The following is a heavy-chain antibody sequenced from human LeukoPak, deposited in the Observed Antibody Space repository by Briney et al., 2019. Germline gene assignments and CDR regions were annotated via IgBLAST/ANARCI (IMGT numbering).Heavy chain of an antibody. CDR3: ARDLLTGYLEFDY. D-gene: IGHD3-9*01. J-gene: IGHJ4*02. Sequence: ASETLSLTCAVYGGSFSGYYWSWIRQPPGKGLEWIGEINHSGSTNYNPSLKSRVTISVDTSKNQFSLKLSSVTAVDTAVYYCARDLLTGYLEFDYWGQGTLVTVSS. V-gene: IGHV4-34*01. CDR2: INHSGST. CDR1: GGSFSGYY.